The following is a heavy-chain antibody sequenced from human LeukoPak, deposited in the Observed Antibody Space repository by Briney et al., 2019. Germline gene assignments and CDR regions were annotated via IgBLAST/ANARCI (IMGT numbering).Heavy chain of an antibody. J-gene: IGHJ4*02. D-gene: IGHD3-10*01. V-gene: IGHV1-46*01. CDR2: INPSGGST. CDR1: GYTFTSSY. Sequence: ASVKVSCKASGYTFTSSYMYWVRQAPGQGLECMGIINPSGGSTSYAQNFHGRLTMTRDTPTSTVYMELSSLRSEDTAMYYCARGRDYGSHFDFWGQGTLVTVSS. CDR3: ARGRDYGSHFDF.